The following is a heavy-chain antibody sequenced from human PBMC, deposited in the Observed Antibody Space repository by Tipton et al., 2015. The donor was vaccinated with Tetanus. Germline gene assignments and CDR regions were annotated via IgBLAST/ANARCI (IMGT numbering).Heavy chain of an antibody. J-gene: IGHJ5*02. CDR1: GFTFNTYW. V-gene: IGHV3-7*01. CDR3: ARGMSFDP. CDR2: IKYDESEK. Sequence: SLRLSCAASGFTFNTYWMSWARQAPGKGLEWVANIKYDESEKYYVDSVKGRFTISRDSAKNSLYLQMNSLRVDDTAVYYCARGMSFDPWGQGTLVTVSS.